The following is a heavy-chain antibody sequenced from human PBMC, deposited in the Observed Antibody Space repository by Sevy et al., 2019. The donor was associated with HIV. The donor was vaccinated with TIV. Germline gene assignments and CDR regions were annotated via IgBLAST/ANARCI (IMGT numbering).Heavy chain of an antibody. V-gene: IGHV1-46*01. Sequence: ASVKVSCKASGYTFTSYYMHWVRQAPGQGLEWMGIINHSGGSTSYAQKFQGRVTMTRDTSTSTVYMELSSLRSEDTAGDYCARSGAGGGEVIDYWGQGTLVTVSS. D-gene: IGHD3-16*01. J-gene: IGHJ4*02. CDR2: INHSGGST. CDR3: ARSGAGGGEVIDY. CDR1: GYTFTSYY.